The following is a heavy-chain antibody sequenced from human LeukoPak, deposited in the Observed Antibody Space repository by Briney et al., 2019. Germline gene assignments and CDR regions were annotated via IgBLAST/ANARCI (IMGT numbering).Heavy chain of an antibody. V-gene: IGHV4-59*01. D-gene: IGHD6-19*01. J-gene: IGHJ4*02. CDR3: ARDAYSSGFFFDY. Sequence: ASETLSLTCTVSGGSISSYYWSWIRQPPGKGLEWIGYIYYSGSTNYNPSLKSRVTISVDTSKNQFSLKLSSVTAADTAVYYCARDAYSSGFFFDYWGQRTLVTVSS. CDR2: IYYSGST. CDR1: GGSISSYY.